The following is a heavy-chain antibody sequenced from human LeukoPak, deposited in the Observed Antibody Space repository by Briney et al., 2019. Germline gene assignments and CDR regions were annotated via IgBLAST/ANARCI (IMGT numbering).Heavy chain of an antibody. Sequence: SETLSLTCTVSGGSISSSSYYWGWIRQPPGKGLEWIGSIYYSGSTYYNPSLKSRVTISVDTSKNQFSLKLSSVTAADTAVYYCARELRFLEWLFETTDAFDIWGQGTMVAVSS. CDR1: GGSISSSSYY. CDR2: IYYSGST. J-gene: IGHJ3*02. V-gene: IGHV4-39*01. D-gene: IGHD3-3*01. CDR3: ARELRFLEWLFETTDAFDI.